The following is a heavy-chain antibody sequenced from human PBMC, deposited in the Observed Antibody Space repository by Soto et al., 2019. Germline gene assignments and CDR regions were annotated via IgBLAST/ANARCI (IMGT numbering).Heavy chain of an antibody. Sequence: SETLSLTCTVSGGSISSYYWSWIRQPPGKGLEWIGYIYYSGSTNYNPSLKSRVTISVDTSKNQFSLKLSSVTAADTAVYYCASGHLYCSSTSCYSNRHWFDPWGQGTLVTVS. D-gene: IGHD2-2*01. J-gene: IGHJ5*02. CDR1: GGSISSYY. CDR3: ASGHLYCSSTSCYSNRHWFDP. CDR2: IYYSGST. V-gene: IGHV4-59*01.